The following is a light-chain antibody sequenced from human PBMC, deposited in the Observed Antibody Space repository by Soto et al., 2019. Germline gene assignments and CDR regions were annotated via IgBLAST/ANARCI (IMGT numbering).Light chain of an antibody. CDR2: KAS. Sequence: DMQVTQSPSTLSASGGDRVSITCLASQSISVWLAWYQQKAGKAPNLLIYKASRLESGVPSRFSGSGSETEFTLTISGLQPGDSATYYCQQYNSYSPTFGQGTKVDSK. CDR3: QQYNSYSPT. CDR1: QSISVW. V-gene: IGKV1-5*03. J-gene: IGKJ1*01.